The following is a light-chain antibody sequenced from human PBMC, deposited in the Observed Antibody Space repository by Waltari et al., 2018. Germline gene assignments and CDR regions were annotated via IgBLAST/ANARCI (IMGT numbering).Light chain of an antibody. CDR2: CAS. CDR3: QQYNDWPPLT. CDR1: QRVSSN. V-gene: IGKV3-15*01. J-gene: IGKJ4*01. Sequence: ETVMTHSPATLSVSPGERATLSCRASQRVSSNLAWYQQKPGQPPRLLIYCASTRATGIPARFSGSGSGTAFTLTISSLQSQDFSVYYCQQYNDWPPLTFGGGTKVEIK.